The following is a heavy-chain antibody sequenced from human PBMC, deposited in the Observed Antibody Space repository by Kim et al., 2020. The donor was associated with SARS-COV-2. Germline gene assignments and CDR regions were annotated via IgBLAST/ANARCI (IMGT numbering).Heavy chain of an antibody. Sequence: SVKVSCKASGGTFSSYAISWVRQAPGQGLEWMGRIIPILGIANYAQKFQGRVTITADKSTSTAYMELSSLRSEDTAVYYCARECSGGSCYLSGDWFDPWGQGTLVTVSS. CDR2: IIPILGIA. J-gene: IGHJ5*02. D-gene: IGHD2-15*01. V-gene: IGHV1-69*04. CDR1: GGTFSSYA. CDR3: ARECSGGSCYLSGDWFDP.